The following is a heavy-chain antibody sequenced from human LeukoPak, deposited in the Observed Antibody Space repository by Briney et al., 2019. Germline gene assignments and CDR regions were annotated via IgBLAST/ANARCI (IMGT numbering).Heavy chain of an antibody. CDR3: AKGPYYYDSSGSPLPDY. J-gene: IGHJ4*02. V-gene: IGHV3-23*01. Sequence: GGSLRLSCAASGFTFSSYSMNWVRQAPGKGLEWVSGITGSGGNTYYADSVKGRFTISRDNSKNTLYLQMNSLRAEDTAVYYCAKGPYYYDSSGSPLPDYWGRRTLVTVSS. D-gene: IGHD3-22*01. CDR1: GFTFSSYS. CDR2: ITGSGGNT.